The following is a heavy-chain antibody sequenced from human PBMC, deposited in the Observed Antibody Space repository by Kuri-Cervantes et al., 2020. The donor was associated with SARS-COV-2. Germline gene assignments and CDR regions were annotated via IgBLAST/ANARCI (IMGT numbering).Heavy chain of an antibody. J-gene: IGHJ4*02. D-gene: IGHD1-1*01. V-gene: IGHV3-74*01. CDR3: VRDGDHWNFDY. Sequence: GSLILPCAASGFTFSGHWIHWGRQAPGKGLVWVSRINPDGSYTNNADSVKGRFTLSRDNAKNMLFLQINSLRAEDTAVYYCVRDGDHWNFDYWGQGTLVTVSS. CDR2: INPDGSYT. CDR1: GFTFSGHW.